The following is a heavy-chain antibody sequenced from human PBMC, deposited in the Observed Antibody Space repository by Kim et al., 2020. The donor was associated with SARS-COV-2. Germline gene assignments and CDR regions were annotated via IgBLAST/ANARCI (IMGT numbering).Heavy chain of an antibody. CDR3: ARHLPLPYGHPEVGGNWFDP. CDR2: IYYSGST. CDR1: GGSISSSSYY. Sequence: SETLSLTCTVSGGSISSSSYYWGWIRQPPGKGLEWIGSIYYSGSTYYNPSLKSRVTISVDTSKNQFSLKLSSVTAADTAVYYCARHLPLPYGHPEVGGNWFDPWGQGTLVTVSS. V-gene: IGHV4-39*01. D-gene: IGHD3-10*01. J-gene: IGHJ5*02.